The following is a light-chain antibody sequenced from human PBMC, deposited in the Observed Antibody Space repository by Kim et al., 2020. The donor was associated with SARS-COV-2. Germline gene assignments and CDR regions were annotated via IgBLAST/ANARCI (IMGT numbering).Light chain of an antibody. CDR3: QQYDSSSIT. CDR2: GAS. J-gene: IGKJ5*01. V-gene: IGKV3-20*01. CDR1: QSVARSY. Sequence: EIVLTQSPGTLSLSPGERATLSCRASQSVARSYLAWYQQKPGQAPRLLIYGASRRATGIPDRFSGSGSGTDFTLTVSRLEPEDFAVYYCQQYDSSSITFGQGTRLEIK.